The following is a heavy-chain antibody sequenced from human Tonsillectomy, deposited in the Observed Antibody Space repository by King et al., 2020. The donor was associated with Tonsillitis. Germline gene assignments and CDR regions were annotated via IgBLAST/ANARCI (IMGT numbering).Heavy chain of an antibody. D-gene: IGHD6-13*01. CDR3: ARGGSDWYDGCDS. Sequence: QLVQSGGGVVPPGRSLRLSCTTSGFNFSTYGMNWVRQAPAKGPGWVSAISFDGNTRHYADSVKGRFTISKDEPRKKVYLQMNFVRPEDTAVYYCARGGSDWYDGCDSWGQGTMVSVSS. J-gene: IGHJ5*01. CDR2: ISFDGNTR. V-gene: IGHV3-30*03. CDR1: GFNFSTYG.